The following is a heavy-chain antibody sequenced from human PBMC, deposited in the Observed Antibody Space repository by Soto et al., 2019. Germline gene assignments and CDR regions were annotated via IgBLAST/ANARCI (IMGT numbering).Heavy chain of an antibody. J-gene: IGHJ3*02. CDR1: GYTFTSYY. Sequence: ASVKVSCKASGYTFTSYYMHWVRQAPGQGLEWMGIINPSGGSTSYAQKFQGRVTMTRDTSTSTVYMELSSLRSEDTAVYYCARVPPRYYYDSSRYSENPGAFDIWGQGTMVTVSS. D-gene: IGHD3-22*01. CDR3: ARVPPRYYYDSSRYSENPGAFDI. CDR2: INPSGGST. V-gene: IGHV1-46*01.